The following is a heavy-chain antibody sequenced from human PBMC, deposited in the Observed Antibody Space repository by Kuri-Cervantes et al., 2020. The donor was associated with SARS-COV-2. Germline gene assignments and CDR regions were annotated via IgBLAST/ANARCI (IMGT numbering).Heavy chain of an antibody. CDR1: GFTFSSYE. CDR3: ARGDYGDYGDY. CDR2: IKQDGSEK. Sequence: GGSLRLSCAASGFTFSSYEMNWVRQAPGKGLEWVANIKQDGSEKSYVDSVKGRFTISRDNAKNTLYLQMNSLRAEDTAVYYCARGDYGDYGDYWGQGTLVTVSS. V-gene: IGHV3-7*04. D-gene: IGHD4-17*01. J-gene: IGHJ4*02.